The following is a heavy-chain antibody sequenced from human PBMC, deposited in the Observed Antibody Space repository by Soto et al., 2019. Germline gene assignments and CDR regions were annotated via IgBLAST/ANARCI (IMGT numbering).Heavy chain of an antibody. V-gene: IGHV3-49*03. CDR1: GFTFGDYA. CDR3: TRGGFYCTNGVCYSYYHYYGMDV. J-gene: IGHJ6*02. Sequence: GSLRLSCTASGFTFGDYAMSWFRQAPGKGLEWVGFIRSKAYGGTTEYAASVKGRFTISRDDSKSIAYLQMNSLKTEDTAVYYCTRGGFYCTNGVCYSYYHYYGMDVWGQGTTVTVSS. D-gene: IGHD2-8*01. CDR2: IRSKAYGGTT.